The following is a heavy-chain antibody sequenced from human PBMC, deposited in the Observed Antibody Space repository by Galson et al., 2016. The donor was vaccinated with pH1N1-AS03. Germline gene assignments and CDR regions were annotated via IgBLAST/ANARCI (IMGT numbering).Heavy chain of an antibody. CDR2: VSHNSGRT. D-gene: IGHD3-10*01. J-gene: IGHJ5*02. CDR1: GGSISGYY. CDR3: ASRGTESYYGSVIREYKVGWFDP. V-gene: IGHV4-4*09. Sequence: LSLTCLVSGGSISGYYWCWIRQPPGKGPEWIGCVSHNSGRTNYNPSLKSRVTITTETSKNQFSLKLTSVTAADTAVYYRASRGTESYYGSVIREYKVGWFDPWGQGTLVTVAS.